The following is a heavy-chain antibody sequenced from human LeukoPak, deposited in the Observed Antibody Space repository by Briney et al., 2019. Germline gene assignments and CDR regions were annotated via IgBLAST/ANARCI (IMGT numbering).Heavy chain of an antibody. V-gene: IGHV3-23*01. D-gene: IGHD3-16*02. Sequence: GGSLRLSCAASGFTFSSYAMSWVRQAPGKGLEWVSAISGSGGSTYYADSVKGRFTISRDNSKNPLYLQMNSLRAEATAVYYCGTSVTFGGVIDTDYFDYWGQGTLVTVSS. CDR2: ISGSGGST. CDR3: GTSVTFGGVIDTDYFDY. J-gene: IGHJ4*02. CDR1: GFTFSSYA.